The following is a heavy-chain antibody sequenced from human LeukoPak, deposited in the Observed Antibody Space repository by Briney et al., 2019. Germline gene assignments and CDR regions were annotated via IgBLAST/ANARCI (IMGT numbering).Heavy chain of an antibody. J-gene: IGHJ4*02. CDR3: ARDRGVSGFGEPYYFDY. D-gene: IGHD3-10*01. CDR1: GGSISSYY. V-gene: IGHV4-59*01. Sequence: KPSETLSLTCTVSGGSISSYYWSWIRQPPGKGLEWIGYIYYSGSTNYNPSLKSRLTISVDTSKNQFSLKLSSVTAADTAVYYCARDRGVSGFGEPYYFDYWGQGTLVTVSS. CDR2: IYYSGST.